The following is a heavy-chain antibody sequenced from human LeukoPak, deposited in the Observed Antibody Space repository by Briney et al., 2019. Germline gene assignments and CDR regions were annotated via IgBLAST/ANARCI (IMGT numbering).Heavy chain of an antibody. CDR2: IYTSGST. V-gene: IGHV4-61*02. D-gene: IGHD2-2*01. CDR1: GGSISSGTYY. Sequence: PSQTLSLTCTVSGGSISSGTYYWSWIRQPAGKGLEWIGRIYTSGSTNCNPSLKSRVTISVDTSKNQFSLKLDSVTAADTAVYYCARDIVVVPGTRGAFDIWGQGTMVTVSS. J-gene: IGHJ3*02. CDR3: ARDIVVVPGTRGAFDI.